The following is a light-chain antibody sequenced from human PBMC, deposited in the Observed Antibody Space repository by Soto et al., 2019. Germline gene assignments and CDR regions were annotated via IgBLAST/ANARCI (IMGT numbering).Light chain of an antibody. CDR1: QSVRSW. CDR2: DAS. J-gene: IGKJ4*01. CDR3: QQYDNYPRT. Sequence: DIQMTQSPATLSASVGDRVTITCRASQSVRSWLAWYQQKPGTAPKLLIFDASRLESGVPSRFSGSASGTEFTLTISSLQPDDFATYYCQQYDNYPRTFGGGTKVEIK. V-gene: IGKV1-5*01.